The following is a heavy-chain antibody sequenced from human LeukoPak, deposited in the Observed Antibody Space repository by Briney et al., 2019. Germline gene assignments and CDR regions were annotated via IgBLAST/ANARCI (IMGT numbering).Heavy chain of an antibody. V-gene: IGHV3-23*01. CDR2: ISGSGGST. Sequence: PGGSLRLSCAAFGFTFSDYAMHWVRQAPGKGLEWVSAISGSGGSTYYADSVKGRFTISRDNSKNTLYLQMNSLRAEDTAVYYCAKDLRGEYDFWSGYYYYYGMDVWGQGTTVTVSS. D-gene: IGHD3-3*01. CDR3: AKDLRGEYDFWSGYYYYYGMDV. CDR1: GFTFSDYA. J-gene: IGHJ6*02.